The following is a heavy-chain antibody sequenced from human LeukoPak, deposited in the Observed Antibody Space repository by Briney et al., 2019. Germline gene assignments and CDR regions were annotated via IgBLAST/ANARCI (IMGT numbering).Heavy chain of an antibody. CDR2: INPNSGGT. CDR1: GYTFTGYY. Sequence: ASVKVSCKASGYTFTGYYMHWVRQAPGQGLEWMGRINPNSGGTNYAQKFQGRVTMTRDTSISTAYMELSRLRSDDTAVYYCARGDPFWSDSKYYFDYWGQGTLVTVSS. CDR3: ARGDPFWSDSKYYFDY. J-gene: IGHJ4*02. D-gene: IGHD3-3*01. V-gene: IGHV1-2*06.